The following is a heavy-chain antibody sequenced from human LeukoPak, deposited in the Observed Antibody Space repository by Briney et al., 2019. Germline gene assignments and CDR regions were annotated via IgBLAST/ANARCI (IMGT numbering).Heavy chain of an antibody. CDR1: ADSFSSHY. V-gene: IGHV4-59*11. J-gene: IGHJ3*02. Sequence: NASETLSLTCAVSADSFSSHYWTWIRQPPGKGLEWIGYISYIGSTNYNPSLKSRVTISIDTSKNQFSLKLRSVTAADTAVYYCARDLVTVTKGFDIWGQGTMVSVSS. CDR3: ARDLVTVTKGFDI. D-gene: IGHD4-17*01. CDR2: ISYIGST.